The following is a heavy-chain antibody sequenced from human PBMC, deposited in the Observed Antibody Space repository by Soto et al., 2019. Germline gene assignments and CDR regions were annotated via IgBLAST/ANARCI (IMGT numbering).Heavy chain of an antibody. CDR1: GFTVSSNY. J-gene: IGHJ3*02. V-gene: IGHV3-66*01. CDR3: ARGYYDSSGPHDAFDI. CDR2: IYSGGST. D-gene: IGHD3-22*01. Sequence: PGGSLSLSCAASGFTVSSNYMSWVRQAPGKGLEWVSVIYSGGSTYYADSVKGRFTISRDNSKNTLYLQMNSLRAEDTAVYYCARGYYDSSGPHDAFDIWGQGTMVTVSS.